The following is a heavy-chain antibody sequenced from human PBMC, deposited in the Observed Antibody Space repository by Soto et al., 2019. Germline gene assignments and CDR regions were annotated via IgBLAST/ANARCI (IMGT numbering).Heavy chain of an antibody. CDR1: GFTFSTYD. J-gene: IGHJ5*02. D-gene: IGHD1-1*01. Sequence: EVQLVESGGGLVQPGGSLRLSCAASGFTFSTYDMNWVRQAPGKGLEWVSSITTTSRYIYYGDSVRGRFTISRDNARNSLFLQMDGLRAEDTAVYYCVSSGTAPMLRHNWFDPWGQGTLVTVSS. CDR3: VSSGTAPMLRHNWFDP. CDR2: ITTTSRYI. V-gene: IGHV3-21*01.